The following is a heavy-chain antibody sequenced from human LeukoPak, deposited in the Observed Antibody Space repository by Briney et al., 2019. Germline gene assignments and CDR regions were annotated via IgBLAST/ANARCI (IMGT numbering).Heavy chain of an antibody. Sequence: GGSLRLSCAASGFTFSSYAMSWVRRAPGKGLEWVSTISGGGGSTYYADSVKGRFTISRDNAKNSLYLQMNSLRDEDTALYYCARGPTHYAFDYWGQGTLVTVSS. CDR2: ISGGGGST. J-gene: IGHJ4*02. V-gene: IGHV3-23*01. CDR3: ARGPTHYAFDY. CDR1: GFTFSSYA. D-gene: IGHD4-17*01.